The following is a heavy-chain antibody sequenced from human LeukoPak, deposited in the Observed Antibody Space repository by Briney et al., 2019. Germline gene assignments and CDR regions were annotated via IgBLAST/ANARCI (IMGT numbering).Heavy chain of an antibody. CDR1: GFTVSSNY. V-gene: IGHV3-74*01. CDR2: INGDGSST. D-gene: IGHD1-20*01. Sequence: GGSLRLSCAASGFTVSSNYMSWVRQAPGKGLVWVSRINGDGSSTGYADSVKGRFTISRNNARNTLYLQMNSLRVEDTAVYYCASLGGITVTGPYDFDYWGQGTVVTVSS. J-gene: IGHJ4*02. CDR3: ASLGGITVTGPYDFDY.